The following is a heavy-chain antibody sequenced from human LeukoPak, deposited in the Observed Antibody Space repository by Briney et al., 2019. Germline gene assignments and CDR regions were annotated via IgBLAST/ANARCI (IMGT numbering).Heavy chain of an antibody. V-gene: IGHV3-33*06. J-gene: IGHJ4*02. Sequence: GRSLRLSCAASGFTFSSYGMHWVRQAPGKGLEWVAVIWYDGSNKYYADSVKGRFTISRDNSKNTLYLQMNSLRAEDTAVYYCAKGGHHHQGPFDYWGQGTLVTVSS. CDR1: GFTFSSYG. D-gene: IGHD1-14*01. CDR2: IWYDGSNK. CDR3: AKGGHHHQGPFDY.